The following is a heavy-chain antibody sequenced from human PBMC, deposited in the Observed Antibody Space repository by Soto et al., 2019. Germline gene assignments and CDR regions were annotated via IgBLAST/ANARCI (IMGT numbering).Heavy chain of an antibody. Sequence: QVQLQESGPGLVKPSGTLSLTCAVSGGSISSSNWWSWVRQPPGKGLEWIGEIYHSGNTNYNPSLKSRVTISVDKSKNQFSLKLSSVTAADTAVYYCARGPRGESYYYYYGMDVWGQGTTVTVSS. J-gene: IGHJ6*02. CDR2: IYHSGNT. CDR1: GGSISSSNW. V-gene: IGHV4-4*02. D-gene: IGHD3-10*01. CDR3: ARGPRGESYYYYYGMDV.